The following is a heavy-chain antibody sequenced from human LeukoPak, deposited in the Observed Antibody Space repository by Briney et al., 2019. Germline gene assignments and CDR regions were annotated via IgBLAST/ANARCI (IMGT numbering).Heavy chain of an antibody. Sequence: SETLSPTCTVSGGSISSHYWSWIRQPPGKGLEWIGYIYYSESTNYNPSLKSRVTISVDTSKNQFSLKLSSVTAADTAVYYCARGPGYYDSSGLWIFDYWGQGTLVTVSS. D-gene: IGHD3-22*01. CDR1: GGSISSHY. CDR2: IYYSEST. J-gene: IGHJ4*02. V-gene: IGHV4-59*11. CDR3: ARGPGYYDSSGLWIFDY.